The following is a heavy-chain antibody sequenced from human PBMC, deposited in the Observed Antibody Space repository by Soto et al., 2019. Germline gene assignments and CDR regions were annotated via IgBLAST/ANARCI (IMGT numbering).Heavy chain of an antibody. CDR3: ARSGCSSTSCYKAPYYYYGMDV. J-gene: IGHJ6*02. V-gene: IGHV5-51*01. CDR1: GYSFTSYW. D-gene: IGHD2-2*02. Sequence: VKIPCEGCGYSFTSYWMGWVPHMPGKGLEGMWILYPGDSDTRYSPSFQGQVTISADKSISTAYLQWTSLKASDTAMYYCARSGCSSTSCYKAPYYYYGMDVWGQGTTVTVSS. CDR2: LYPGDSDT.